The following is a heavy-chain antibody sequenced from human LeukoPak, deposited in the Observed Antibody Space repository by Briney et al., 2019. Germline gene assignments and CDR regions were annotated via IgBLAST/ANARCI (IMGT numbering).Heavy chain of an antibody. D-gene: IGHD3-10*01. Sequence: PGGSLRLSCVASGFNFNNYYMSWVRQAPGKGLEWVAVIWYDGSNKYYADSVKGRFTISRDNSKNTLYLQMNSLRAEDTAVYYCARDRRFGELSLDFWGQGTLVTVSS. CDR2: IWYDGSNK. CDR3: ARDRRFGELSLDF. CDR1: GFNFNNYY. J-gene: IGHJ4*02. V-gene: IGHV3-33*08.